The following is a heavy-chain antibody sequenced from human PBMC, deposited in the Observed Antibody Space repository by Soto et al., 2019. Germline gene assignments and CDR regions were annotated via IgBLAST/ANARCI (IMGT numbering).Heavy chain of an antibody. CDR2: IYYSGST. Sequence: SETLSLTCTVSGGSISSYCWSWIRQPPGKGLEWIGYIYYSGSTNYNPSLKSRVTISVDTSKNQFSLKLSSVTAADTAVYYCAREVVAYCSGGSCYSWYWFDPWGQGTLVTVSS. CDR1: GGSISSYC. V-gene: IGHV4-59*01. D-gene: IGHD2-15*01. J-gene: IGHJ5*02. CDR3: AREVVAYCSGGSCYSWYWFDP.